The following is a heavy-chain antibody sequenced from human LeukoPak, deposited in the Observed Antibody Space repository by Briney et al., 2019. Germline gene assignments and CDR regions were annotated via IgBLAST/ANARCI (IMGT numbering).Heavy chain of an antibody. CDR2: VYYSGST. J-gene: IGHJ4*02. V-gene: IGHV4-59*01. CDR3: ARERSGDYFDY. Sequence: PSETLSLTCALSVVSISTYYWSWIRQPPGKGLEWIGYVYYSGSTNYNPSLKSRVTISVDTSKSQFSLKLSSVTAADTAVYYCARERSGDYFDYWGQGTLVTVSS. CDR1: VVSISTYY.